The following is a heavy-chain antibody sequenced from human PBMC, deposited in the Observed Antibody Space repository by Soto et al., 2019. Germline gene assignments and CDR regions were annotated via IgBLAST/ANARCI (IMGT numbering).Heavy chain of an antibody. D-gene: IGHD6-6*01. CDR3: ARDQASSSTYYYYGMDV. J-gene: IGHJ6*02. CDR2: IWYDGSNK. CDR1: GFTFSSYG. V-gene: IGHV3-33*01. Sequence: QVQLVESGGGVVQPGRSLRLSCAASGFTFSSYGMHWVRQAPGKGLEWVAVIWYDGSNKYYADSVKGRFTISRDNSKNTLYLQMNSLRAEDTAVYYCARDQASSSTYYYYGMDVWGQGTTVTVSS.